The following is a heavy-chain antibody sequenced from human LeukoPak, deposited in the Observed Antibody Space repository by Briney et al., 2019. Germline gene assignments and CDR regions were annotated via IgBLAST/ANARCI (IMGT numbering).Heavy chain of an antibody. CDR1: GFTVSSNY. J-gene: IGHJ4*02. D-gene: IGHD5-12*01. V-gene: IGHV3-66*01. CDR2: IYSGGST. CDR3: ASGDSGYDYDFDY. Sequence: GGSLRLSCAASGFTVSSNYMSWVRQAPGKGLEWVSVIYSGGSTYYADSVKGRFTISRDNSKNTLYLQMNSLRAEDTAVYYCASGDSGYDYDFDYWGQGTLVTVSS.